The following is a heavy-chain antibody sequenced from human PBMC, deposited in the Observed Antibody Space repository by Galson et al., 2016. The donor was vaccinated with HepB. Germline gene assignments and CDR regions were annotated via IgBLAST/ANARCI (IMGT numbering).Heavy chain of an antibody. CDR3: ARVATRGYDL. Sequence: QSGAEVKKPGESLKISCKGYGYSFTSYWIAWVRQMPGKGLEWMGIIFPDDSDTTYSPSFQGQVSISADESISSAFLQFNNLKASDTAMYYCARVATRGYDLWGQGTLVTGSP. J-gene: IGHJ5*02. CDR2: IFPDDSDT. CDR1: GYSFTSYW. V-gene: IGHV5-51*01. D-gene: IGHD5-12*01.